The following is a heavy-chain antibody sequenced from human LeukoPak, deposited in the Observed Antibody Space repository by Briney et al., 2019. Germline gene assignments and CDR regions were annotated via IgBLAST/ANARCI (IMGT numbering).Heavy chain of an antibody. CDR3: ARQGGNDYGGNRPLLWIDP. J-gene: IGHJ5*02. CDR1: GGAISSSSYY. V-gene: IGHV4-39*01. D-gene: IGHD4-23*01. Sequence: SETLSLTCTVSGGAISSSSYYWGWIRQPPGKGLEWIGSIYYSGITYYNPSLKRRVTISVDTSKNQFSLKLTSVTAADTAVYYCARQGGNDYGGNRPLLWIDPWGQGTLVTVSS. CDR2: IYYSGIT.